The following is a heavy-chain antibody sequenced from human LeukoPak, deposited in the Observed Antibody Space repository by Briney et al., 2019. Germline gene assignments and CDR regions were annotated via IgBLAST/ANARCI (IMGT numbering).Heavy chain of an antibody. J-gene: IGHJ5*02. CDR3: ARMLAGIVVVPAAMSPVWFDP. D-gene: IGHD2-2*01. CDR1: GGSISSSSYY. V-gene: IGHV4-39*01. Sequence: PSETLSLTCTVSGGSISSSSYYWGWIRQPPGKGLEWIGSIYYSGSTYCNPSLKSRVTISVDTSKNQFSLKLSSVTAADTAVYYCARMLAGIVVVPAAMSPVWFDPWGQGTLVTVSS. CDR2: IYYSGST.